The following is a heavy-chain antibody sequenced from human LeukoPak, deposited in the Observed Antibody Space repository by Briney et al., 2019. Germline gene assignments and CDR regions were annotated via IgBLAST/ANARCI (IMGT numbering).Heavy chain of an antibody. V-gene: IGHV4-34*01. CDR1: GGSFSGYY. CDR3: ARGSVLRYFDWLSIPYYFDY. J-gene: IGHJ4*02. Sequence: SETLSLTCAVYGGSFSGYYWSWIRQPPGKGLEWIGEINHSGSTNYNPSLKSRVTISVDTSKNQFSLKLSSVTAADTAVYYCARGSVLRYFDWLSIPYYFDYWGQGTLVTVSS. D-gene: IGHD3-9*01. CDR2: INHSGST.